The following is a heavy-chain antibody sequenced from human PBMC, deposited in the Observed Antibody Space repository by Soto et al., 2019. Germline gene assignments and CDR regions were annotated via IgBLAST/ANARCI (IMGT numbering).Heavy chain of an antibody. J-gene: IGHJ6*02. D-gene: IGHD3-10*01. CDR3: AKEAEMSVGYGMDV. Sequence: VQLVESGGGLVQPGRSLRLSCAASGFTFDDYAMHWVRLVPGKGLEWVSGLSGTGSSTYYADSVYGRFIISRDNSINTLYLQMNSLRDEDTAVYYCAKEAEMSVGYGMDVWGQGTTVTVSS. V-gene: IGHV3-9*01. CDR1: GFTFDDYA. CDR2: LSGTGSST.